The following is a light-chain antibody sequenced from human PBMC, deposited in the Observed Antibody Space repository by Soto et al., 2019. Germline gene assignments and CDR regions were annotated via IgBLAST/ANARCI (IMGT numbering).Light chain of an antibody. Sequence: QSALTQPASLSGSPGQSITISCTGTSSDIGAYDYVSWFQQHPGKAPKLMISEVNNRPSGVSNRFSGSKSGNTAYLTISGLQVEDEAEYYCSSYTSSGTYVFGNGTKVTVL. CDR1: SSDIGAYDY. J-gene: IGLJ1*01. CDR2: EVN. CDR3: SSYTSSGTYV. V-gene: IGLV2-14*01.